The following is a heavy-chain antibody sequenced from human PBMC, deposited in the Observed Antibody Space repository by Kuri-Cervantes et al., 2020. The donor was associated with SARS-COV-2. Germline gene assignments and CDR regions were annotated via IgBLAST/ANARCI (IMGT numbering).Heavy chain of an antibody. CDR3: ARQHLGYYMDV. CDR1: GGSISSSNYY. CDR2: IYYSGST. Sequence: GSLRLSCTVSGGSISSSNYYWGWIRQPPGRGLEWIGSIYYSGSTHYNPSLKSRVPISVDTSRNQFSLKVSSVTAADTAVYSCARQHLGYYMDVWGKGTTVTVSS. J-gene: IGHJ6*03. V-gene: IGHV4-39*01.